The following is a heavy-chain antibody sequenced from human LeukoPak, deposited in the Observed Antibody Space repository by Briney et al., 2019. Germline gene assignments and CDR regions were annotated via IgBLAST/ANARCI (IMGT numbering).Heavy chain of an antibody. Sequence: SETLSLTCTVSGGPISSSSYYWGWIRQPPGKGLEWIGSIYYSGSTYYNPSLKSRVTISVDTSKNQFSQKLSSVTAADTAVYYCARHVDTLEYFDYWGQGTLVTVSS. D-gene: IGHD5-18*01. V-gene: IGHV4-39*01. J-gene: IGHJ4*02. CDR3: ARHVDTLEYFDY. CDR1: GGPISSSSYY. CDR2: IYYSGST.